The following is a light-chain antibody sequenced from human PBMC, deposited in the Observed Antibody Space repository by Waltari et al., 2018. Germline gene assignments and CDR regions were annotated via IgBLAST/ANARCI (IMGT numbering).Light chain of an antibody. V-gene: IGKV1-6*01. J-gene: IGKJ4*01. Sequence: AIQMTQSPSSLSAYVGDRVTITSRAGQGIRTALGWYQQIPGTAPKPLIYASTLEFGVPSRFSGSGSGTDFSLTIDGLQPEDFATYYCLQDYNYPLTFGGGTKVEIK. CDR1: QGIRTA. CDR2: AS. CDR3: LQDYNYPLT.